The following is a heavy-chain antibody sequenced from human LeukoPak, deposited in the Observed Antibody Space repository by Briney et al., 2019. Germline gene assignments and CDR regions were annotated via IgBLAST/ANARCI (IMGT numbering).Heavy chain of an antibody. CDR3: ATAEWELRHGFDP. J-gene: IGHJ5*02. V-gene: IGHV1-18*01. CDR1: GYTFTSYG. D-gene: IGHD1-26*01. Sequence: ASVKVSCKASGYTFTSYGISWVRQAPGQGLEWMGWISAYNGNTNYAQKFQGRVTMTRDTSISTAYMELSSLRSEDTAVYYCATAEWELRHGFDPWGQGTLVTVSS. CDR2: ISAYNGNT.